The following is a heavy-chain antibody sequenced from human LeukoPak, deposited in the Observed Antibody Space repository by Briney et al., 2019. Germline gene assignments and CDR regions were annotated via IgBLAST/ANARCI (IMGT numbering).Heavy chain of an antibody. D-gene: IGHD3-22*01. CDR1: GFTFSNYA. CDR3: ANSIHYYDSSGYQDHGY. J-gene: IGHJ4*02. CDR2: ISYDANDK. V-gene: IGHV3-30*04. Sequence: PGRSLRLSCAASGFTFSNYAMHWVRQAPGKGLEWVAVISYDANDKYYADSVKGRFTISRDNSKNTLYLQMSSLRAEDTAVYYCANSIHYYDSSGYQDHGYWGQGTLVTVSS.